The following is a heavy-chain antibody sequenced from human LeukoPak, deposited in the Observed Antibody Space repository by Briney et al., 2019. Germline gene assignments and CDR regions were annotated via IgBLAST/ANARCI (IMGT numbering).Heavy chain of an antibody. V-gene: IGHV4-61*02. D-gene: IGHD6-19*01. Sequence: PSQTLSLTCTVSGGSISSDTYFWSWIRQPAGKGLEWIGRISSSGRTDYSPSLKSRVTISVDTTQSQLSMNLDSVTAADTAVYYCAKGAGPPWFDPWGQGTLVTVSS. J-gene: IGHJ5*02. CDR2: ISSSGRT. CDR3: AKGAGPPWFDP. CDR1: GGSISSDTYF.